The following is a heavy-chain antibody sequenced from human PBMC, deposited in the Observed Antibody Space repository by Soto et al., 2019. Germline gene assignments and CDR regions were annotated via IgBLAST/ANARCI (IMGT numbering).Heavy chain of an antibody. CDR3: AREPRSIQLWFGYFDY. J-gene: IGHJ4*02. Sequence: QVQLVQSGAEVKKPGASVKVSCKASGYTFTSYAMHWVRQAPGQRLEWMGWINAGNGNTKYSQKFQGRVTITRDTAASTAYMELSSLRSEDTSVYYCAREPRSIQLWFGYFDYWGQGTLVTVSS. CDR1: GYTFTSYA. D-gene: IGHD5-18*01. CDR2: INAGNGNT. V-gene: IGHV1-3*01.